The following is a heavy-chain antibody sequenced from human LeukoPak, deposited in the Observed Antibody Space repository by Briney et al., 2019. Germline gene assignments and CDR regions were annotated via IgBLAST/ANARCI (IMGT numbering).Heavy chain of an antibody. CDR2: INYSGST. V-gene: IGHV4-39*01. CDR3: ARLTPRGYSYGTGDPDY. J-gene: IGHJ4*02. Sequence: SETLSLTCTVSGGSISSYYWCWIRQPPRKGLEWIGSINYSGSTYYNPSLKSRLTISVDTSKNQFSLKLSSVTAAGTALYYCARLTPRGYSYGTGDPDYWGPGTLVTVSS. D-gene: IGHD5-18*01. CDR1: GGSISSYY.